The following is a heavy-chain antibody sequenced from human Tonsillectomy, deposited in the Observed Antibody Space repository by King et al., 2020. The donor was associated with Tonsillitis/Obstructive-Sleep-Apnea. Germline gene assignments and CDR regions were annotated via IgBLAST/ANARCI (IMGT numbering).Heavy chain of an antibody. CDR1: GFTFSSYA. CDR3: AKDTAYEYVWGSHTSDY. CDR2: ISGSGGNT. J-gene: IGHJ4*02. D-gene: IGHD3-16*01. V-gene: IGHV3-23*04. Sequence: VQLVESGGGLVQPGGSLRLSCAASGFTFSSYAMSWVRQAPGKGLEWVSTISGSGGNTYYVDSVKGRFTISRDNSKNTLYLQMNRLRAEDTALYYCAKDTAYEYVWGSHTSDYWGQGTLVTVSS.